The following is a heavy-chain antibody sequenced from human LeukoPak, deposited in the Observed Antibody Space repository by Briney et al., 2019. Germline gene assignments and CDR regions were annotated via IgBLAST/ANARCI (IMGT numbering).Heavy chain of an antibody. J-gene: IGHJ4*02. V-gene: IGHV6-1*01. CDR3: ARGDSSSWYVFPAYFDY. D-gene: IGHD6-13*01. CDR1: GDSVSSNSAA. Sequence: SQTLSLTCAISGDSVSSNSAAWNWIRQSPSRGLEWLGRTYYRSKWYNDYAVSVKSRITINPDTSKNQFSLQLNSETPEDTAVYYCARGDSSSWYVFPAYFDYWGQGTLVTVPS. CDR2: TYYRSKWYN.